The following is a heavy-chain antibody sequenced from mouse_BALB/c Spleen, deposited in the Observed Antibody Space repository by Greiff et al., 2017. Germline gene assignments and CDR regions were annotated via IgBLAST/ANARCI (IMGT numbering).Heavy chain of an antibody. Sequence: QVQLQQPGAELVRPGASVKLSFKASGYTFTSYWINWVKQRPGQGLEWIGNIYPSDSYTNYNQKFKDKATLTVDKSSSTAYMQLSSPTSEDSAVYYCTRKDGNYGEYYFDYWGQGTTLTVSS. CDR2: IYPSDSYT. J-gene: IGHJ2*01. D-gene: IGHD2-1*01. CDR1: GYTFTSYW. V-gene: IGHV1-69*02. CDR3: TRKDGNYGEYYFDY.